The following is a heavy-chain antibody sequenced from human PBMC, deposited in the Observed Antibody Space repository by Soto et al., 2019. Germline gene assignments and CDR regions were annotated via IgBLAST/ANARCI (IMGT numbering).Heavy chain of an antibody. J-gene: IGHJ4*02. V-gene: IGHV1-69*08. D-gene: IGHD2-15*01. CDR1: GGTFSSYT. CDR2: IIPSLGIA. Sequence: QVQLVQSGAEVKKPGSSVKVSCKASGGTFSSYTISWVRQAPGQGLEWMGRIIPSLGIANYAQKFQGRVTITADKSTSTAYMELSSLRSEDTAVYYCARDCSGGSCPSDYWGQGTLVTVSS. CDR3: ARDCSGGSCPSDY.